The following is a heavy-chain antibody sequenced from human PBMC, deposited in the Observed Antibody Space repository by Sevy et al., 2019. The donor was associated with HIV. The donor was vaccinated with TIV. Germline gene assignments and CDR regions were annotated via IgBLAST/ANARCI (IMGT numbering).Heavy chain of an antibody. CDR1: GFTFNNFP. CDR2: VSFDGGSK. J-gene: IGHJ3*02. V-gene: IGHV3-30-3*01. Sequence: GGSLRLSCEASGFTFNNFPIHWVRQAPGKGLEWVAVVSFDGGSKYYTDSVRGRFTVSRDNSKNTVYLQLNSLRAEDTAVYYCVRERARSITFDIWGQGTLVTVSS. CDR3: VRERARSITFDI. D-gene: IGHD3-16*01.